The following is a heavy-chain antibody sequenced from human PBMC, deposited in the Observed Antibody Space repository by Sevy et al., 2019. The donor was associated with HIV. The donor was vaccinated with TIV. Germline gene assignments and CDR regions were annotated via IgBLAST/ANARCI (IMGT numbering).Heavy chain of an antibody. CDR2: IKQDGSEK. CDR1: GFTFSSYW. CDR3: ARALYYDFWSGPRFDP. Sequence: GGSLRLSCAASGFTFSSYWMSWVRQAPGKGLEWVANIKQDGSEKYYVDSVKGRSTISRDNAKNSLDLKMNSLRAEDTAVYYCARALYYDFWSGPRFDPWGQGTLVTVSS. J-gene: IGHJ5*02. V-gene: IGHV3-7*01. D-gene: IGHD3-3*01.